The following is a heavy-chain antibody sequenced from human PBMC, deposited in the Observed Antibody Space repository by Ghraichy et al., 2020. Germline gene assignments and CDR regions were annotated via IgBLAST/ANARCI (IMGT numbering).Heavy chain of an antibody. D-gene: IGHD3-3*01. J-gene: IGHJ3*02. CDR1: GYTLTELS. Sequence: ASLKVSCKVSGYTLTELSMHWVRQAPGKGLEWMGGFDPEDGETIYAQKFQGRVTMTEDTSTDTAYMELSSLRSEDTAVYYCATTHVLRFLEWPSDAFDIWGQGTMVTVSS. CDR3: ATTHVLRFLEWPSDAFDI. CDR2: FDPEDGET. V-gene: IGHV1-24*01.